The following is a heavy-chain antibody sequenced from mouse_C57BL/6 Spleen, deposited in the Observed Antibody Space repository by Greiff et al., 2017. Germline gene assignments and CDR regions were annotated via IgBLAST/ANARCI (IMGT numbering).Heavy chain of an antibody. V-gene: IGHV5-9*01. D-gene: IGHD1-1*01. J-gene: IGHJ2*01. CDR1: GFTFSSYT. CDR2: ISGGGGNT. CDR3: ARHPYGSREYYFDY. Sequence: EVKLMESGGGLVKPGGSLKLSCAASGFTFSSYTMSWVRQTPEKRLAWVATISGGGGNTYYPDSVKGRFTISRDNAKNTLYLQMSSLRSEDTALYYCARHPYGSREYYFDYWGQGTTLTVSS.